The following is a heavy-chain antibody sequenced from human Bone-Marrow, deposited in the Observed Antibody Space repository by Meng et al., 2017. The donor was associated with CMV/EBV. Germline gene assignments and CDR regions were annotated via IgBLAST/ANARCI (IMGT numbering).Heavy chain of an antibody. D-gene: IGHD3-9*01. CDR2: IYYSGSN. Sequence: SQTLSLTCTVPGGPVSSGSYYWSWIRQPPGKGLEWMGYIYYSGSNNDNPPLKSRVTISVDTSKNQFSLKLSSVTAADTAVYYWAGEGLGILTGGGYVMDVWGQGTTVTVSS. CDR3: AGEGLGILTGGGYVMDV. V-gene: IGHV4-61*01. J-gene: IGHJ6*02. CDR1: GGPVSSGSYY.